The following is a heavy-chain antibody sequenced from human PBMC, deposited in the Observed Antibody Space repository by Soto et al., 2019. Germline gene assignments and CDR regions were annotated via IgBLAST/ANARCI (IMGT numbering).Heavy chain of an antibody. CDR2: IYSGGST. CDR3: ASGASYCGGDCYSKEYYFDY. D-gene: IGHD2-21*02. Sequence: EVQLVETGGGLIQPWGSLRLSCAASGFTVSSNYMSWVRQAPGKGLEWVSVIYSGGSTYYADSVKGRFTISRDNSKNKRYLQMNSLRAEDTAVYYCASGASYCGGDCYSKEYYFDYWGQGTLVTVSS. J-gene: IGHJ4*02. V-gene: IGHV3-53*02. CDR1: GFTVSSNY.